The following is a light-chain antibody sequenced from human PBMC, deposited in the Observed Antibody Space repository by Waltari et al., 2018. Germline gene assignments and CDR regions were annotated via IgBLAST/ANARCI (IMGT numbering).Light chain of an antibody. J-gene: IGKJ4*01. CDR2: AAS. Sequence: DIQMTQSPSSLSASVGDSVPITCRASQSISTYLSWYQQKPGKAPQLLIFAASSLQSGVPSRFSGSGSGTDFTLTISSLQPEDFATYYCQQSYIIPLTFGGGTKVEIK. V-gene: IGKV1-39*01. CDR1: QSISTY. CDR3: QQSYIIPLT.